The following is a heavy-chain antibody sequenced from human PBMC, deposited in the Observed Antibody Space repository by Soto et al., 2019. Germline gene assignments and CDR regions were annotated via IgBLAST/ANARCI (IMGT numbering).Heavy chain of an antibody. CDR3: AKRTVGGYFDL. D-gene: IGHD1-26*01. CDR2: ISGSGGST. Sequence: EVQLLESGGGLVQHGGSLRLSCAASGVTVSSYAMNWVRQAPGKGLAWVSVISGSGGSTYYADAVKGRFTISRDNSKNTLYLQMNSLRAEDTAVNYCAKRTVGGYFDLWGRVTLITFSS. CDR1: GVTVSSYA. J-gene: IGHJ2*01. V-gene: IGHV3-23*01.